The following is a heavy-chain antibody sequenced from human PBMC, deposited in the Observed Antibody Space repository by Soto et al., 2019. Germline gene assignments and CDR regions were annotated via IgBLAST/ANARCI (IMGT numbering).Heavy chain of an antibody. CDR1: GDSIRSYY. J-gene: IGHJ4*02. Sequence: PSETLSLTCTVSGDSIRSYYWSWIRQPPGKGLEWIGYIYHSGSTNYNPSLKSRVTISVDTSKNQFSLRLRSVIATDTAVYYCAKNIGYDQLDSWGQGTLVTVPQ. CDR3: AKNIGYDQLDS. CDR2: IYHSGST. V-gene: IGHV4-59*08. D-gene: IGHD5-12*01.